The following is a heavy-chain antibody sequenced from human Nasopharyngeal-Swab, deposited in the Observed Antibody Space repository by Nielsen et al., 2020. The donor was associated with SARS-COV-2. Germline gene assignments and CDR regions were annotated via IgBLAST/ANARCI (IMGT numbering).Heavy chain of an antibody. CDR1: GFSVSSTY. CDR3: ARDTYITGSDV. J-gene: IGHJ6*02. Sequence: GESLKISCVVSGFSVSSTYMSWVRQAPGTGLEWVSVIYSGGSTQYSDSVKGRFTISRDTSKNTLFLQMNSLRAEDTAVYYCARDTYITGSDVWGQGTTVTVSS. V-gene: IGHV3-53*01. CDR2: IYSGGST. D-gene: IGHD6-19*01.